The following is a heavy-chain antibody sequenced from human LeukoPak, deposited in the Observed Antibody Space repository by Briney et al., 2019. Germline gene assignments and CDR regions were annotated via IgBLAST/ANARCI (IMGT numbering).Heavy chain of an antibody. CDR2: ISAYNGNT. CDR1: GYTFTSYG. CDR3: ARGEFGRIGEIRSGPCGY. V-gene: IGHV1-18*01. D-gene: IGHD3-16*01. J-gene: IGHJ4*02. Sequence: GASVKVSCKASGYTFTSYGISWVRQAPGQGLEWMGWISAYNGNTNYAQKLQGRVTMTTDTSTSTAYMELRSLRSDDTAVYYCARGEFGRIGEIRSGPCGYWGQGTLDTVSS.